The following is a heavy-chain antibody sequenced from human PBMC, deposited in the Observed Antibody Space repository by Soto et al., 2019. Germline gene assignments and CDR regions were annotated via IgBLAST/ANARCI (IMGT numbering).Heavy chain of an antibody. Sequence: QVQLVQSGAEVRKPGASVKVSCKASGYTFSDYYIHWVRQAPCQGLEWRGWINPNSGGTKYAPKFQGGVTMTMDTYITAAYMELSRLSSGDTAVYYCAREPATAKTEGVVFWCQGTLVTVSS. CDR1: GYTFSDYY. CDR2: INPNSGGT. J-gene: IGHJ4*02. V-gene: IGHV1-2*02. D-gene: IGHD1-1*01. CDR3: AREPATAKTEGVVF.